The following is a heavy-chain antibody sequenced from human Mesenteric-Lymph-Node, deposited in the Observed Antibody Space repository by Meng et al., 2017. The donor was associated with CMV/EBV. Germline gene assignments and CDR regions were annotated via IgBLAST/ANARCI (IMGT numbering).Heavy chain of an antibody. J-gene: IGHJ5*02. D-gene: IGHD6-25*01. CDR1: GFTFSNYA. CDR2: ISGGSHVT. CDR3: ARPSGS. V-gene: IGHV3-23*01. Sequence: GESLKISCAASGFTFSNYAMNWVRQAPGKGLEWVSAISGGSHVTKYADSVKGRFTISRDNAKNTLYLQMNSLRVDDSAVYYCARPSGSWGQGTLVTVSS.